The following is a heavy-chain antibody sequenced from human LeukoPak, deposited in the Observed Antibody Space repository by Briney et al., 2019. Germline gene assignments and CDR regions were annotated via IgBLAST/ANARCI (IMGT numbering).Heavy chain of an antibody. CDR3: ARGGWRWAQFFAYYIDV. CDR1: GFTFSSYW. D-gene: IGHD5-24*01. V-gene: IGHV3-7*04. J-gene: IGHJ6*03. CDR2: IDQYGSEK. Sequence: PGGSLRLSCAASGFTFSSYWMSWVRQAPGKGLEWVANIDQYGSEKYYVDSVKGRFTIFRDNAKNSLYLQMNSLRAEDTAVYYCARGGWRWAQFFAYYIDVWGKGTTVTVSS.